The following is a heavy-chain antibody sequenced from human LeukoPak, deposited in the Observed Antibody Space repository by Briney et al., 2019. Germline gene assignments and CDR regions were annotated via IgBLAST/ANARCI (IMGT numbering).Heavy chain of an antibody. J-gene: IGHJ4*02. CDR1: GYTFTGYY. CDR3: AVSYGSGSYLGEFFDY. D-gene: IGHD3-10*01. CDR2: INPNSGGT. V-gene: IGHV1-2*02. Sequence: ASVKVSCKASGYTFTGYYMHWVRQAPGQGLEWMGWINPNSGGTNYAQKFQGRVTMTRDTSISTAYMELSRLRSDDTAVYYCAVSYGSGSYLGEFFDYWGQGTLVTVSS.